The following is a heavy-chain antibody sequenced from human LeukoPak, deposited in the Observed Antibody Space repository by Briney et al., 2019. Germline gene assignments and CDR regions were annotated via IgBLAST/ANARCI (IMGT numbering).Heavy chain of an antibody. CDR1: GGSISSYY. CDR2: IYYSGNT. J-gene: IGHJ4*02. V-gene: IGHV4-59*01. Sequence: SETLSLTYTVSGGSISSYYWSWIRQPPGKGLEWIGYIYYSGNTNHNPSLKSRVTISVDTSKNQFSLKLSSVTAADTAVYYCARGIAAADTFDYWGQGTLVTVSS. CDR3: ARGIAAADTFDY. D-gene: IGHD6-13*01.